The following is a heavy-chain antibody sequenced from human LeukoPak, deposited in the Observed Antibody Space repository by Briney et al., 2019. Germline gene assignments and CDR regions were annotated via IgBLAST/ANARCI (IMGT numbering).Heavy chain of an antibody. Sequence: GSLRLSXAASGFTFGNFWMRWVRQAPGKGLEWVANLNGDGSEKYYLDSVRGRFTISRDNARNSLFLQMNSLRADDTAVYYCARDRALHDSRRGYYYTEDDYWGQGTLVTVSS. J-gene: IGHJ4*02. V-gene: IGHV3-7*01. CDR1: GFTFGNFW. CDR2: LNGDGSEK. D-gene: IGHD3-22*01. CDR3: ARDRALHDSRRGYYYTEDDY.